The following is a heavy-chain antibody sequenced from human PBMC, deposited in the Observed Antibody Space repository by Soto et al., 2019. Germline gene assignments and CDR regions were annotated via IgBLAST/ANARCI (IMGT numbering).Heavy chain of an antibody. J-gene: IGHJ4*02. D-gene: IGHD1-26*01. CDR3: ERDPRGATVDD. Sequence: XGSRRLTCAASGFTFSSYCMHWVRQAPGKGVVWVSRINSDGSSTSYADSVKGRFTICRDNAKNTLYLQMNSLRAEDTAVYYCERDPRGATVDDWGQGTLVTVSS. CDR1: GFTFSSYC. V-gene: IGHV3-74*01. CDR2: INSDGSST.